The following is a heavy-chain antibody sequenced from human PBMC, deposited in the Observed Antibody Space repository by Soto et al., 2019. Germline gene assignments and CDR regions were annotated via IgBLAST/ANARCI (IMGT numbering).Heavy chain of an antibody. J-gene: IGHJ4*02. D-gene: IGHD6-19*01. CDR2: IIPIFGTA. Sequence: SVKVSCKASGGTFSSYAISWVRQAPGQGLEWMGGIIPIFGTANYAQKFQGRVTITADESTSTAYMELSSLRSEDTAVYYCAREGESSGWSGYFGYWGQGTLVTVSS. V-gene: IGHV1-69*13. CDR3: AREGESSGWSGYFGY. CDR1: GGTFSSYA.